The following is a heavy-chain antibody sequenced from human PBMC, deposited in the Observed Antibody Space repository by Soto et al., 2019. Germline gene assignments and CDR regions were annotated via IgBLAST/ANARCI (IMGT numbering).Heavy chain of an antibody. D-gene: IGHD1-1*01. CDR2: ISGSGGST. CDR1: GFTFSSYA. J-gene: IGHJ4*02. CDR3: AKVLPRMGATATTDDY. Sequence: EVQLLESGGGLVQPGGSLRLSCAASGFTFSSYAMSWVRQAPGKGLEWVSAISGSGGSTYYADSVKGRFTISRDNSKNTLYLQMNSLRAEDTAVYYCAKVLPRMGATATTDDYWGQGTLVTVSS. V-gene: IGHV3-23*01.